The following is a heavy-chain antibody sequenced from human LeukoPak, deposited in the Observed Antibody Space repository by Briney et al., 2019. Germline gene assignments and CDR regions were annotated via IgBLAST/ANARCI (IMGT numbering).Heavy chain of an antibody. D-gene: IGHD3-10*01. CDR2: ISSSSSYI. CDR1: GFTFSSYS. V-gene: IGHV3-21*01. CDR3: ARGQLWFGERSPPL. J-gene: IGHJ4*02. Sequence: PGGSLRLSCAASGFTFSSYSMNGVRQAPGKGLEWVSSISSSSSYIYYADSVKGRFTISRDNAKNSLYLQMNSLRAEDTAVYYCARGQLWFGERSPPLWGQGTLVTVSS.